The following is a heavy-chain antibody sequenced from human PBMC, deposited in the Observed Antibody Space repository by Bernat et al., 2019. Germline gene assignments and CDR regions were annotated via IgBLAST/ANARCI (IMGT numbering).Heavy chain of an antibody. Sequence: VQLVESGGGVVQPGRSLRLSCEASGLSFDDYGMHLVRQAPVKGLGWVSSISWNSGSIGYGDSVQGRFTVSRDNAKNSLFLQMNSLGPEDSALYYGAKDKVGSPPYYYLDYWGRGTLVTVSS. CDR2: ISWNSGSI. CDR1: GLSFDDYG. V-gene: IGHV3-9*01. CDR3: AKDKVGSPPYYYLDY. J-gene: IGHJ4*02. D-gene: IGHD2-21*01.